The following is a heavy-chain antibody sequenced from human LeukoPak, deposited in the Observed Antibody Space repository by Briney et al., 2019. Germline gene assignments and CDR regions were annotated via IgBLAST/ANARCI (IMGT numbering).Heavy chain of an antibody. CDR1: GFTFSSYS. V-gene: IGHV3-48*02. J-gene: IGHJ4*02. CDR3: ARGKITGTTY. D-gene: IGHD1-20*01. CDR2: ISSSSSTI. Sequence: GGSLRLSCAASGFTFSSYSMNWVRQAPGKGLEWVSYISSSSSTIYYADSVKGRFTISRDNAKNSLYLQVNSLRDEDTAVYYCARGKITGTTYWGQGTLVTVSS.